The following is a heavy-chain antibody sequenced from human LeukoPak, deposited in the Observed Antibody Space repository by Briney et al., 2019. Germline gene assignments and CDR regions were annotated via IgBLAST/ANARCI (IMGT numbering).Heavy chain of an antibody. CDR2: ISTTGSRK. V-gene: IGHV3-64D*06. CDR1: GLTFSSYA. CDR3: VTAYCSSTNCYGPEY. J-gene: IGHJ4*02. D-gene: IGHD2-2*01. Sequence: PGGSLRLSCSASGLTFSSYAMHWVRQAPGKGLEYVSAISTTGSRKYYADSVKGRFTISRDNSKRTLYLKMNSLRPEDTAVYYCVTAYCSSTNCYGPEYWGRGALVTVSS.